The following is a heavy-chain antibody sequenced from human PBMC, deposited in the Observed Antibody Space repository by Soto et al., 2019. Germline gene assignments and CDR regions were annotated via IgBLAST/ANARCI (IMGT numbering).Heavy chain of an antibody. V-gene: IGHV4-30-4*01. CDR2: IYHRGSP. D-gene: IGHD2-2*02. J-gene: IGHJ4*02. CDR1: GGSIRSGDYY. Sequence: SSETLSLICTVSGGSIRSGDYYWSWIRQPPGKGLEWIGNIYHRGSPNYDPSLKSRVSISVDTSKNQFSLKLTSVTAADTAVYYCARMDFVVVPATIRDWGQGTQVTVSS. CDR3: ARMDFVVVPATIRD.